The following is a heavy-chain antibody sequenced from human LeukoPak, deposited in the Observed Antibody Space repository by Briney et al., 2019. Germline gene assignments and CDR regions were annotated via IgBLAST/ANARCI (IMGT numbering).Heavy chain of an antibody. Sequence: PSETLSLTCTVSGGSISGYYWSWIRQPPGKGLEWIGYIYYSGSTNYNPSLKSRVTISVDTSKNQFSLKLSSVTAADTAVYYCARGGLYSGYDRIDYWGQGTLVTVSS. D-gene: IGHD5-12*01. CDR2: IYYSGST. J-gene: IGHJ4*02. CDR1: GGSISGYY. CDR3: ARGGLYSGYDRIDY. V-gene: IGHV4-59*12.